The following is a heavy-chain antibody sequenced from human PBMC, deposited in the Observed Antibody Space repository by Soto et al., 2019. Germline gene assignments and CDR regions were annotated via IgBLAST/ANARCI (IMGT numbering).Heavy chain of an antibody. Sequence: PXETLYLTCAVSGGSISSYYWTWIRQPPGKGLEWIGYIYYSGSTNYNPSLKSRVTISVDTSKNQFSLKLSSVTAADTAVYYCARAVGYYYYGMDVWGQGTTVTVSS. D-gene: IGHD1-26*01. J-gene: IGHJ6*02. CDR1: GGSISSYY. CDR3: ARAVGYYYYGMDV. V-gene: IGHV4-59*01. CDR2: IYYSGST.